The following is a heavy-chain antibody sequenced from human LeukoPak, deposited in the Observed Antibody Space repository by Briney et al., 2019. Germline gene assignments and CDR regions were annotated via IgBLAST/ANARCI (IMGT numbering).Heavy chain of an antibody. CDR1: GFTFSSYS. Sequence: VGSLRLYCAASGFTFSSYSMNWVRQAPGKGLEWVSSISSSSSYIYYADSVKGRFTISRDNAKNSLYLQMNSLTAEDKAVYYWGRFFNLQGMVRLNYEGIDYWGQGTPVTVSS. CDR2: ISSSSSYI. V-gene: IGHV3-21*01. J-gene: IGHJ4*03. CDR3: GRFFNLQGMVRLNYEGIDY. D-gene: IGHD3-10*01.